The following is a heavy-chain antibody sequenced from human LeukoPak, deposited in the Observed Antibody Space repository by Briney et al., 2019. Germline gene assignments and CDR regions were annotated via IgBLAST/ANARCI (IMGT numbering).Heavy chain of an antibody. Sequence: GGSLGLSCAASGFSFKSYAMSWVRQAPGKGLDWVAIISYDGSNKYYADSVRGRFTISRDNSKNTLYLQMNSLRAEDTAVYYCARGGDYAHDASDIWGQGTMVTVSS. CDR3: ARGGDYAHDASDI. CDR2: ISYDGSNK. CDR1: GFSFKSYA. J-gene: IGHJ3*02. D-gene: IGHD4-17*01. V-gene: IGHV3-30*04.